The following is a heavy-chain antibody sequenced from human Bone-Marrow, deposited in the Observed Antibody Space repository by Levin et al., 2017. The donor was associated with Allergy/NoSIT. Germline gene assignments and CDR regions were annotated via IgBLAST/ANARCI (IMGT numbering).Heavy chain of an antibody. Sequence: GGSLRLSCAASGFTFSSYAMSWVRQAPGKGLEWVSVISSIGVNTHYADSVKGRFSISRDNSRNTLFLQMNNLRAEDTAVYYCANGGYYDFWSGYSPFDYWGQGTLVTVSS. D-gene: IGHD3-3*01. V-gene: IGHV3-23*01. CDR2: ISSIGVNT. CDR3: ANGGYYDFWSGYSPFDY. CDR1: GFTFSSYA. J-gene: IGHJ4*02.